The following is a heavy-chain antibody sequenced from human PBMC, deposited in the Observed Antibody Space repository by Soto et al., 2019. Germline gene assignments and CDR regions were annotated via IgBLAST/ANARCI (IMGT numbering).Heavy chain of an antibody. J-gene: IGHJ6*02. CDR3: ARPRSSSRNYYGMDV. CDR2: IYPDDSDT. V-gene: IGHV5-51*01. D-gene: IGHD6-13*01. CDR1: GDKFTNYW. Sequence: GESLKISCKDSGDKFTNYWIAWVRQMPGKGLEWMGIIYPDDSDTRYSPSFQGQVTISADKSISTAYLQWSSLKASDTAMYYCARPRSSSRNYYGMDVWGQGTTVTVSS.